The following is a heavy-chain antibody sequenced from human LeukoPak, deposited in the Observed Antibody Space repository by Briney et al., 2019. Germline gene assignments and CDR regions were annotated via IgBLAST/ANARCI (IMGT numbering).Heavy chain of an antibody. CDR3: ARASGYSIQALRY. CDR2: ITPNSGGT. CDR1: GYTFTGYY. V-gene: IGHV1-2*02. J-gene: IGHJ4*02. Sequence: ASVKVSCKASGYTFTGYYMHWVRQAPGQGLEWMGWITPNSGGTNYTQKSQGRVTMTRDTSISTAYMELSRLRSADTAVYYCARASGYSIQALRYWGQGTLVTVSS. D-gene: IGHD5-18*01.